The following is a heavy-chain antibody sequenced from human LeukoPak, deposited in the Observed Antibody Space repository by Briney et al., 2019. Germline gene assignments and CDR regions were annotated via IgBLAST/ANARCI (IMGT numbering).Heavy chain of an antibody. Sequence: SETLSLTCTVSGGSISSYYWSWIRQPPGKGLEWIGYIYYSGSTNYNPSLKSRVTISVDTSKNQFSLKLSSVTAADTAVYYCVQGGLTAANFDYWGQGTPVTVSS. CDR2: IYYSGST. D-gene: IGHD1-1*01. CDR3: VQGGLTAANFDY. CDR1: GGSISSYY. V-gene: IGHV4-59*08. J-gene: IGHJ4*02.